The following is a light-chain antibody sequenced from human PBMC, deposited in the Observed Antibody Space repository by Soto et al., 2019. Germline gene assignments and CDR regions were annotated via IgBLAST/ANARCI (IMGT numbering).Light chain of an antibody. CDR1: SSNIGSNT. J-gene: IGLJ2*01. Sequence: QSVLTQPPSASGTPGQRVTISCSGSSSNIGSNTVNWYQQLPGTAPKLLIYSNNQRPSGVPDRFSGSKSGTSASLAISGLQSEDEAYYYCAAWDGSLNVVFGGGTKLTVL. V-gene: IGLV1-44*01. CDR2: SNN. CDR3: AAWDGSLNVV.